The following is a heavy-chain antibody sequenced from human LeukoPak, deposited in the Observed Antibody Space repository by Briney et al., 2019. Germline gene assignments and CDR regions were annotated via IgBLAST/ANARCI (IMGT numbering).Heavy chain of an antibody. J-gene: IGHJ4*02. V-gene: IGHV1-18*01. CDR1: GYTFTSYG. CDR3: ARDRHGYSDFDY. Sequence: ASVKVSCKASGYTFTSYGTSWVRQAPGQGLQWMGWISGYNDNTNTVLKLQGRVTMTIDTSTNTAYMELMSLRSDDTAVYYCARDRHGYSDFDYWGQGTLVTVSS. CDR2: ISGYNDNT. D-gene: IGHD5-24*01.